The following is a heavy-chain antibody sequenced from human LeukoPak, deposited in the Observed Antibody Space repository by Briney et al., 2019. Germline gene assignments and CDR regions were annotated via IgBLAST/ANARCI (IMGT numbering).Heavy chain of an antibody. J-gene: IGHJ6*03. CDR3: ASGLYYYYMDV. Sequence: ASVKVSCKASGYTFTGYYMHWVRQAPGQGLEWMGWINPNSGGTNYAQKFQGRVTMTRDMSTSTVYMELSSLRSEDTAVYYCASGLYYYYMDVWGKGTTVTVSS. V-gene: IGHV1-2*02. CDR1: GYTFTGYY. CDR2: INPNSGGT.